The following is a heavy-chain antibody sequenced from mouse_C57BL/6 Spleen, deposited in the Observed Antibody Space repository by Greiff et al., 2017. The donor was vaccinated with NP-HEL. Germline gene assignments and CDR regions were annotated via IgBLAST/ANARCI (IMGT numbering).Heavy chain of an antibody. CDR3: ARGWAEGYCDV. CDR2: ISDGGSYT. J-gene: IGHJ1*03. V-gene: IGHV5-4*03. Sequence: EVKLMESGGGLVKPGGSLKLSCAASGFTFSSYAMSWVRQTPEKRLEWVATISDGGSYTYYPDNVKGQFTISRDNAENNLYLQMSRLKSEDTAVYYCARGWAEGYCDVWGTGTTVTVSS. CDR1: GFTFSSYA.